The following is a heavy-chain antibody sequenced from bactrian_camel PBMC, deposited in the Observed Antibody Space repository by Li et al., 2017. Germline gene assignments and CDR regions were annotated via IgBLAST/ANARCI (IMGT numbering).Heavy chain of an antibody. CDR3: AARGPYCYTKLSVRDFTY. Sequence: VQLVESGGGSVQAGGSLRLSCEASGITEGTNCIGWFRQFPGKEREGVAAIMIVGGTTYYADSVKGRFTISQDNAKNTVYLQMNSLKPEDTAMYYCAARGPYCYTKLSVRDFTYWGQGTQVSVS. V-gene: IGHV3S31*01. J-gene: IGHJ6*01. CDR1: GITEGTNC. CDR2: IMIVGGTT. D-gene: IGHD2*01.